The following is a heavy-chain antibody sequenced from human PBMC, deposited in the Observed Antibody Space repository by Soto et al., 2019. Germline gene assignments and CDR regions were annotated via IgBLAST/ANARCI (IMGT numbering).Heavy chain of an antibody. Sequence: QVQLQESGPGLVKPSETLSLTCTVSGDSMNPYYWSWIRQPPGKGLEWIGYIYFSGGTNFNPSLKSRVTLSLGTSKRQFFLKLTSVTAADTAVYYCARAWAVPGSHWGDWGRGTLVTVSS. V-gene: IGHV4-59*01. CDR2: IYFSGGT. CDR3: ARAWAVPGSHWGD. D-gene: IGHD6-19*01. J-gene: IGHJ4*02. CDR1: GDSMNPYY.